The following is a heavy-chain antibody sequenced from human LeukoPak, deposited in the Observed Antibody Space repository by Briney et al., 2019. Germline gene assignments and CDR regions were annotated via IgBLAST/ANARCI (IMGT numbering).Heavy chain of an antibody. D-gene: IGHD2-2*01. CDR2: INPSGGST. V-gene: IGHV1-46*01. Sequence: ASVKVSCKASGYTFTGYYMHWVRQAPGQGLEWMGIINPSGGSTSYAQKFQGRVTMTRDTSTSTVYMELSSLRAEDTAVYYCAKIPYCSSTSCYFSGDYYYMDVWGKGTTVTVSS. CDR3: AKIPYCSSTSCYFSGDYYYMDV. CDR1: GYTFTGYY. J-gene: IGHJ6*03.